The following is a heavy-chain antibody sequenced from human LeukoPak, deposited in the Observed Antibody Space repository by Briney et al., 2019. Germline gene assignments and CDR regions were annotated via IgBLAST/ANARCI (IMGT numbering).Heavy chain of an antibody. V-gene: IGHV1-2*02. CDR1: GYTFTGYN. J-gene: IGHJ4*02. Sequence: ASVKVSCKASGYTFTGYNMQWLRQAPGQGLEWMGWINPNSGGTNYAQKFQGRVTMTRDTSVSTAYMELSRLRSDDTAVYYCARDGHFDCWGQGTLVTVSS. CDR3: ARDGHFDC. CDR2: INPNSGGT.